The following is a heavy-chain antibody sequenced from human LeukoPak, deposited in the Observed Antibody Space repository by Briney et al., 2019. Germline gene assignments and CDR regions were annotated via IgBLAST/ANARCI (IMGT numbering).Heavy chain of an antibody. CDR3: ARASGYYLS. J-gene: IGHJ4*02. D-gene: IGHD3-22*01. CDR1: GGSISSGSYY. V-gene: IGHV4-61*02. Sequence: PSETLSLTCTVSGGSISSGSYYWSWIRQPAGKGLEWIGRIYTSGSTNYNPSLKSRVTISVDTSKNQFSLKLSSVTAADTAVYYCARASGYYLSWGQGTLVTVSS. CDR2: IYTSGST.